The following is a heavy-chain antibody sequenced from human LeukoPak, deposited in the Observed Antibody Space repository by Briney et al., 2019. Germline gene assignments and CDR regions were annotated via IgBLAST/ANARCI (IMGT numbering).Heavy chain of an antibody. CDR3: ARHRWTGTFNFDY. Sequence: SETLSLTCTVSGASTSSSSDSWGWIRQPPGKGLEWIGSIFYSGTTYYNVSLKSRVTISVDTSKNQFSLRLSSVTAADTAVYYCARHRWTGTFNFDYWGQGTLVTVSS. J-gene: IGHJ4*02. D-gene: IGHD1-1*01. V-gene: IGHV4-39*01. CDR1: GASTSSSSDS. CDR2: IFYSGTT.